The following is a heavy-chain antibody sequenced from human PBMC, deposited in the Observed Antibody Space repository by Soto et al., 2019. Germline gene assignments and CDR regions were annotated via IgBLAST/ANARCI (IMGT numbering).Heavy chain of an antibody. CDR1: GFTFSTLA. V-gene: IGHV3-23*01. D-gene: IGHD3-16*02. J-gene: IGHJ4*02. Sequence: EVQVLESGGALVQPGGSLRLSCPASGFTFSTLAMSWVRQAPGKGLEWVSTISGSGGTTYYADSVKGRFTISRDNSKNTLSLQMNSLRAEDTAIYYCANIGSLRAPGNFWGQGMLVTVSS. CDR3: ANIGSLRAPGNF. CDR2: ISGSGGTT.